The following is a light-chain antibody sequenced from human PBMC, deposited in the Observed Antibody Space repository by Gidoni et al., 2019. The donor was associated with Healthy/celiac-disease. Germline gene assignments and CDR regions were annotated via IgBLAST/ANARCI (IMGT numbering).Light chain of an antibody. J-gene: IGLJ2*01. CDR3: GTWDSSLSAGV. Sequence: QSVLTQPPSVSAAPGQKVTLSFSGRSSNIGNNYVSWYQQLPGTAPKLLIYENNKRPSGIPDRFSGSKSGTSATLGITGLQTGDEADYYCGTWDSSLSAGVFGGGTKLTVL. V-gene: IGLV1-51*02. CDR2: ENN. CDR1: SSNIGNNY.